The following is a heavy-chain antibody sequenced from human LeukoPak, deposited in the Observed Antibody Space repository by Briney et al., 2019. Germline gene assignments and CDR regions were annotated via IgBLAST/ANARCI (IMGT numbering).Heavy chain of an antibody. V-gene: IGHV3-23*01. J-gene: IGHJ4*02. CDR2: ISGSGATT. CDR3: AKDGGYCSSTSCFDY. D-gene: IGHD2-2*01. CDR1: EFTFRSYA. Sequence: GGSLRLSCAASEFTFRSYAMSWVRQAPGKGLEWVSAISGSGATTYSADSVKGRFTISRDNSKNTLYLQMNSLRAEDTAVYYCAKDGGYCSSTSCFDYWGQGTLVTVSS.